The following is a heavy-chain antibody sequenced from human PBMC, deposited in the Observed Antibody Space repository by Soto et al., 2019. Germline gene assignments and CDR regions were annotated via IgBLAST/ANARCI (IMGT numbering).Heavy chain of an antibody. V-gene: IGHV4-59*12. D-gene: IGHD5-12*01. Sequence: SETLSLTCTVSSGSITGYYWSWVRQPPGKGLEWIGYIYYSGTHNYNPSLSSRLTISVDTSKNLFSLKLTSVTAADTPVYYCARVHMATPYFDDWDQGTLVTISS. CDR3: ARVHMATPYFDD. CDR2: IYYSGTH. J-gene: IGHJ4*02. CDR1: SGSITGYY.